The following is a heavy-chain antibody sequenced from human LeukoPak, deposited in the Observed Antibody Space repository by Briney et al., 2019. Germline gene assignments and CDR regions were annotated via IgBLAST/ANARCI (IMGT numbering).Heavy chain of an antibody. D-gene: IGHD4-17*01. Sequence: PGGSLRLSCAASGFTFSSYGMHWVRQAPGKGLEWVAVISYDGSNKYYADSVKGRFTISRDNSKNTLYLQMNSLRAEDTAVYYCASSSYGEVGNFDYWGQGTLVTVSS. J-gene: IGHJ4*02. CDR2: ISYDGSNK. V-gene: IGHV3-30*03. CDR3: ASSSYGEVGNFDY. CDR1: GFTFSSYG.